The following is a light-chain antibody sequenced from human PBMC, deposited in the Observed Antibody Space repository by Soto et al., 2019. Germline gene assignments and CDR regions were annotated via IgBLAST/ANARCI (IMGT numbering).Light chain of an antibody. Sequence: EIVLTQSPGTLSLSPGERATLSCRASQSVNSNYLAWYQRKPGQAPRLLIYGASNRATDIPYRFSASGSGTDFTLNITSLEAEDFAVYYCQQYDSTPPTFGQGTKVEVK. CDR3: QQYDSTPPT. V-gene: IGKV3-20*01. CDR1: QSVNSNY. J-gene: IGKJ1*01. CDR2: GAS.